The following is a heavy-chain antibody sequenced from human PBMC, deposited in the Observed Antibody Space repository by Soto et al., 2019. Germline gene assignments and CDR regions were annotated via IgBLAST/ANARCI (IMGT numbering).Heavy chain of an antibody. D-gene: IGHD1-26*01. Sequence: ASVKVSCKASGYTFTGYYMHWVRQAPGQGLEWMGWINPNSGGTNYAQKFQGWDTMTRDTSISTAYMELSRLRSDDTAVYYCATSIVGATYYYYGMDVWGQGTTVTVSS. V-gene: IGHV1-2*04. CDR1: GYTFTGYY. CDR3: ATSIVGATYYYYGMDV. J-gene: IGHJ6*02. CDR2: INPNSGGT.